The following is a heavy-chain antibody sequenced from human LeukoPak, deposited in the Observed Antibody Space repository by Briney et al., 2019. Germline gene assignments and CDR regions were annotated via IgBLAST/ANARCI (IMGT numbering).Heavy chain of an antibody. J-gene: IGHJ4*02. V-gene: IGHV1-8*03. D-gene: IGHD4-17*01. CDR1: GGTFSSYT. Sequence: ASVKVSCKPSGGTFSSYTISWVRQAPGQGLEWMGWMNPNSGNTGYAQKFQGRVTITRNTSISTAYMELSSLRSEDTAVYYCARGGYGDYADLNYWGQGTLVTVSS. CDR3: ARGGYGDYADLNY. CDR2: MNPNSGNT.